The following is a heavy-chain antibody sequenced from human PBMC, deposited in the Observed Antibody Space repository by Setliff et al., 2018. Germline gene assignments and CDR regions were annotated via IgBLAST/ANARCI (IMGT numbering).Heavy chain of an antibody. CDR3: ARTGTYRYFDY. V-gene: IGHV4-39*01. D-gene: IGHD1-1*01. CDR1: GGSISSSSYY. CDR2: IYYRGDT. Sequence: SETLSLTCTVSGGSISSSSYYWGWIRQPPGKGLGWIGRIYYRGDTYYNASLKSRLTLSVDTSKNQVSLNLRSVTAADTAVYYCARTGTYRYFDYWGQGTQVTVSS. J-gene: IGHJ4*02.